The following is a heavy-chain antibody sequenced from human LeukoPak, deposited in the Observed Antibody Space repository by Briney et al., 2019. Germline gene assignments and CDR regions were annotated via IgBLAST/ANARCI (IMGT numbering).Heavy chain of an antibody. J-gene: IGHJ6*02. CDR2: INPNSGGT. Sequence: GASVKVSCKASGYTFTSYGISWVRQAPGQGLEWMGWINPNSGGTNYAQKFQGWVTMTRDTSISTAYMELSRLRSDDTAVYYCARERVGATSLNYYGMDVWGQGTTVTVSS. CDR3: ARERVGATSLNYYGMDV. D-gene: IGHD1-26*01. V-gene: IGHV1-2*04. CDR1: GYTFTSYG.